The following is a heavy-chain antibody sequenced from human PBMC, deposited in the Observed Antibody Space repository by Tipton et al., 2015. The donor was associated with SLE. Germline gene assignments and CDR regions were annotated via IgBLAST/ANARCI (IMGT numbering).Heavy chain of an antibody. Sequence: SLRLSCAASGFTVSSYWMHWVRQDPRKGLVWVSRINENGNTITYAGSVKGRFTISRDNAKNMLYLQMNSLSADDSGLYYCAKDFTGPLDSWGQGTLVPVSS. D-gene: IGHD3-9*01. J-gene: IGHJ4*02. CDR1: GFTVSSYW. CDR3: AKDFTGPLDS. CDR2: INENGNTI. V-gene: IGHV3-74*01.